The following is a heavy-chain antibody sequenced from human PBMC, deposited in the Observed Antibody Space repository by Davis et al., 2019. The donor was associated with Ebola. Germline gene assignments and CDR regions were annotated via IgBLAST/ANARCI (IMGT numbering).Heavy chain of an antibody. Sequence: SETLSLTCTIYGGSFSGYYWSWIRQPPGKGLEWLGEVSHSGYSNYNPSLKSRVTISVDTSKNQFSLKLSSVTAADTAVYYCARLRRYYYDSSGYYLSYYFDYWGQGTLVTVSS. V-gene: IGHV4-34*01. CDR1: GGSFSGYY. CDR3: ARLRRYYYDSSGYYLSYYFDY. D-gene: IGHD3-22*01. CDR2: VSHSGYS. J-gene: IGHJ4*02.